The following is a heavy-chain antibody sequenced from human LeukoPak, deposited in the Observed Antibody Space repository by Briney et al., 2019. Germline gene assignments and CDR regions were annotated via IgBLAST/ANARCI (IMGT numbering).Heavy chain of an antibody. D-gene: IGHD3-22*01. V-gene: IGHV3-15*01. CDR3: TTGIDYYDSSGHHDGY. CDR1: GFTFSDAW. J-gene: IGHJ4*02. CDR2: IKSKPDGGTT. Sequence: GGSLRLSCAASGFTFSDAWMSWVRQAPGKGLEWVGRIKSKPDGGTTDYAAPVKGRFTISRDDSKNTLYLQINSLKTEDTAVYYCTTGIDYYDSSGHHDGYWGQGTLVTVSS.